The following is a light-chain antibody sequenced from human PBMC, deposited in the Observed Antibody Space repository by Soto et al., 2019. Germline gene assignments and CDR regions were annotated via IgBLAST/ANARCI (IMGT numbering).Light chain of an antibody. V-gene: IGKV1-39*01. J-gene: IGKJ4*01. CDR2: AAS. CDR1: QSISIY. Sequence: DIQMTQSPSSLSASVGDRVTITCRASQSISIYLNWYQQKPGKAPKFLIYAASSLQSGVPSRFSGSGSGTDFTLTISSLEPEDCATYSCQQTYSTPRTFGGGTEVEIK. CDR3: QQTYSTPRT.